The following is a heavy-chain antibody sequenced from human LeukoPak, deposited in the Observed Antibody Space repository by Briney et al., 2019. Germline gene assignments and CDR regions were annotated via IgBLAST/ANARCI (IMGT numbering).Heavy chain of an antibody. J-gene: IGHJ5*02. CDR3: ARDRCGGGSCYPKYNWFDP. Sequence: SQTLSLTCAISGDSVSSNSAAWNWIRQSPSRGLEWLGRTYYRSKWYNDYAVSVKSRITINPDTSKNQFSLQLNSVTPEDTAVYYCARDRCGGGSCYPKYNWFDPWGQGTLVTVSS. CDR2: TYYRSKWYN. D-gene: IGHD2-15*01. V-gene: IGHV6-1*01. CDR1: GDSVSSNSAA.